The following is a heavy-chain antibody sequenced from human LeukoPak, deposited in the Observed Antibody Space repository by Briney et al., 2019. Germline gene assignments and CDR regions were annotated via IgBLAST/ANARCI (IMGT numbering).Heavy chain of an antibody. CDR3: ATRDYGDPRDAFDI. D-gene: IGHD4-17*01. V-gene: IGHV4-39*07. CDR2: MYYSGST. CDR1: RGSISSINYY. J-gene: IGHJ3*02. Sequence: PSETLSLTCTVSRGSISSINYYWGWVRQAPGKGLEWIGSMYYSGSTYYNPSLKSRVTISIDTSNNQFSLKLSSVTAADTAVYYCATRDYGDPRDAFDIWGQGTMVTVSS.